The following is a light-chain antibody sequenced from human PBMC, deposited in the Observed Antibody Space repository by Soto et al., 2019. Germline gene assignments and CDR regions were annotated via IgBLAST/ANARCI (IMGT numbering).Light chain of an antibody. V-gene: IGKV3-11*01. CDR1: QDINTT. CDR3: QQRQSWPRT. Sequence: EIVLTQSPATLSSFPGDRVTLSCRASQDINTTLAWYHHRPGQAPRLLIYPTSIRAAGIPARFCASGSGTDFTLTISAVQPEDLALYYCQQRQSWPRTFGHGTKVDIK. CDR2: PTS. J-gene: IGKJ3*01.